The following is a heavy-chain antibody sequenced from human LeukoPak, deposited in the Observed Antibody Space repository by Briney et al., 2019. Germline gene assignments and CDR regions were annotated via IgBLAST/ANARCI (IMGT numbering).Heavy chain of an antibody. D-gene: IGHD2/OR15-2a*01. CDR1: GGSLSSYY. J-gene: IGHJ4*02. V-gene: IGHV4-4*07. Sequence: PSETLSLTCTVSGGSLSSYYWSWLRQPAGKGLEWIGRIYTSGSTNYNPSLKSRVTMSADTSKNQFSLKLSSVTAADTAVYYCAGHHPRNTVDFWGQGTLVTVSS. CDR3: AGHHPRNTVDF. CDR2: IYTSGST.